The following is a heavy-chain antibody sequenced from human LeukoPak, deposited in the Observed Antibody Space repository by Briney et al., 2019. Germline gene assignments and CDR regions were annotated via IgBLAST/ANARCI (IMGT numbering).Heavy chain of an antibody. CDR1: GGTFSSYT. D-gene: IGHD4-17*01. J-gene: IGHJ4*02. V-gene: IGHV1-69*02. CDR2: IIPILGMI. CDR3: SKGDGDYTKTGDY. Sequence: SVKVSCKASGGTFSSYTFSWVRQAPGQGLEWMGRIIPILGMINYAQKFQDRVTITADRSTSTAYMELSNLRSEDTAVYFCSKGDGDYTKTGDYWGQGTLVTVSS.